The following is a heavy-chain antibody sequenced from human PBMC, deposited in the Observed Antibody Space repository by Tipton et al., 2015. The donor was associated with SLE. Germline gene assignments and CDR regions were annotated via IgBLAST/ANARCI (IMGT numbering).Heavy chain of an antibody. CDR3: ARVSGAGALHYFDY. V-gene: IGHV1-46*01. J-gene: IGHJ4*02. Sequence: QSGPEVKKPGASVRVSCEASGYTFTNYFIHWVRQAPGQGLEWMGVINPSGGSTYYAQKFQDRVTMTRDTSTSTVYMELSSLRSEDTAVYYCARVSGAGALHYFDYWGQGILVTVSS. CDR1: GYTFTNYF. D-gene: IGHD1-26*01. CDR2: INPSGGST.